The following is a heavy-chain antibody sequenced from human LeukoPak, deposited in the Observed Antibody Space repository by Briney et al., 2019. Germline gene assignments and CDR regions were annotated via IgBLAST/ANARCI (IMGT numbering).Heavy chain of an antibody. CDR3: ARANSGYDYRGFEYYYYYMDV. CDR2: IYTSGST. CDR1: GGSISSGSYY. Sequence: PSQTLSLTCTVSGGSISSGSYYWSWIRQPAGKGLEWIGSIYTSGSTNYNPSLKSPVTISVDKSKNLFSVTLSSVTAADTAVYYCARANSGYDYRGFEYYYYYMDVWGKGTTVTVSS. D-gene: IGHD5-12*01. J-gene: IGHJ6*03. V-gene: IGHV4-61*02.